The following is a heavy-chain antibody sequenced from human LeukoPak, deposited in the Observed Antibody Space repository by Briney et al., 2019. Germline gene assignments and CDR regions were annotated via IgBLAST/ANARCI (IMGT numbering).Heavy chain of an antibody. CDR2: MSYDGSNK. V-gene: IGHV3-30-3*01. D-gene: IGHD6-13*01. CDR1: GFTFSGYA. CDR3: ARDIRQLGWFDP. J-gene: IGHJ5*02. Sequence: GGSLRLSCAASGFTFSGYAMHWVRQAPGKGLEWVAVMSYDGSNKYYADSVKGRFTISRDNSKNTLYLQMNSLRAEDTAVYYCARDIRQLGWFDPWGQGTLVTVSS.